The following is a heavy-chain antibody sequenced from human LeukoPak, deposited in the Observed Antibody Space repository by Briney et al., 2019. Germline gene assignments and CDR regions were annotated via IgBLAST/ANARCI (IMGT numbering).Heavy chain of an antibody. CDR1: GYTFTSYY. D-gene: IGHD5-24*01. CDR2: IIPILGIA. CDR3: ASSMATITSIDY. V-gene: IGHV1-69*02. J-gene: IGHJ4*02. Sequence: SVKVSCKASGYTFTSYYMHWVRQAPGQGLEWMGRIIPILGIANYAQKFQGRVTITADKSTSTAYMELSSLRSEDTAVYYCASSMATITSIDYWGQGTLVTVSS.